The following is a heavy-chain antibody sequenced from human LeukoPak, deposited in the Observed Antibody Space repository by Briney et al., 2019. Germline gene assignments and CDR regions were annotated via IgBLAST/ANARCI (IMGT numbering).Heavy chain of an antibody. CDR1: GGSISSGSYY. D-gene: IGHD3-10*01. J-gene: IGHJ4*02. CDR3: ASSTYYYGSGSYYPFDY. Sequence: SETLSLTCTVSGGSISSGSYYWSWIRQPAGKGLEWIGRIYTSGSTNYNPSLKSRVTISVDTSKNQFSLKLSSVTAADTAVYYCASSTYYYGSGSYYPFDYWGQGTLVTVSS. CDR2: IYTSGST. V-gene: IGHV4-61*02.